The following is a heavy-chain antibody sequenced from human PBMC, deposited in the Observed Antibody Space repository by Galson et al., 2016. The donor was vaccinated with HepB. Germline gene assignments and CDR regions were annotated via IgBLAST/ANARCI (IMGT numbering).Heavy chain of an antibody. D-gene: IGHD1-26*01. Sequence: SLRLSCAASGFTFSSYSMNWVRQAPGKGLEWVSSISSSSSSYIYYTESVKGRFSISRDNAKNSLYLQMNSLRAEDTAVYYCARVSLYSGTYFDYWGQGTLVTVSS. CDR2: ISSSSSSYI. J-gene: IGHJ4*02. CDR1: GFTFSSYS. V-gene: IGHV3-21*01. CDR3: ARVSLYSGTYFDY.